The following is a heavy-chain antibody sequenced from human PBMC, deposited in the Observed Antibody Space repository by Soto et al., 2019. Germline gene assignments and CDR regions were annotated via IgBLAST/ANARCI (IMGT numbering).Heavy chain of an antibody. CDR3: ARCMMGSGWTPTSYYYYGMDV. V-gene: IGHV3-30-3*01. J-gene: IGHJ6*02. CDR2: ISYDGSNK. CDR1: GFPFSSYA. D-gene: IGHD6-19*01. Sequence: GGSLRLSCAASGFPFSSYAMHWVRQAPGKGLEWVAVISYDGSNKYYADSVKGRFTISRDNSKNTLYLQMNSLRAEDTAVYYCARCMMGSGWTPTSYYYYGMDVWGQGTTVTVSS.